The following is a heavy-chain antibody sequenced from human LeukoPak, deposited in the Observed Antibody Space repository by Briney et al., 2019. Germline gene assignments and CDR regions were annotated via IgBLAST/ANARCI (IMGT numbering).Heavy chain of an antibody. CDR2: ISSSSSSYI. CDR1: GFTFSSYS. CDR3: ARDSGSGSSSYYYGMDV. J-gene: IGHJ6*02. V-gene: IGHV3-21*01. D-gene: IGHD6-19*01. Sequence: GGSLRLSCAASGFTFSSYSMNWVRQAPGKGLEWVSSISSSSSSYIYYTDSVKGRFTISRDNAKDSLYLQMNSLRAEDTAVYYCARDSGSGSSSYYYGMDVWGQGTTVTVSS.